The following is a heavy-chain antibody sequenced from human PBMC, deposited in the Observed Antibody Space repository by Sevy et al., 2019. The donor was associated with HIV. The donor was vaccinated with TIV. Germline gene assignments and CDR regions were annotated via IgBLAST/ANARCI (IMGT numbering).Heavy chain of an antibody. CDR2: VSGSAGNI. V-gene: IGHV3-23*01. CDR1: GFTFRTYA. Sequence: GGSLRLSCAASGFTFRTYAMSWVRQAPGKGLEWVSGVSGSAGNIDYADSVKGRFTISRDNSKKMLYLQINSLGAEDTAVYYCAKAFSVAGTRADAFDIWGQGTMVTVSS. D-gene: IGHD6-19*01. J-gene: IGHJ3*02. CDR3: AKAFSVAGTRADAFDI.